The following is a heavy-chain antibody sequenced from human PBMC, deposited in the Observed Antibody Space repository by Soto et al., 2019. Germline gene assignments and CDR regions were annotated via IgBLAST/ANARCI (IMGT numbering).Heavy chain of an antibody. CDR1: GYTFNIDG. V-gene: IGHV1-18*01. CDR2: ISPYNDNK. CDR3: ARELSALGTIDF. J-gene: IGHJ4*01. D-gene: IGHD1-7*01. Sequence: QVQLVQSEAEVKKPGASVKVSCKASGYTFNIDGISWVRQAPGQGLEWMGWISPYNDNKKYAQNLQGRVTMTTDTSTSTAYMELRSLRSDDTAVYYCARELSALGTIDFWGHGTLVTVSS.